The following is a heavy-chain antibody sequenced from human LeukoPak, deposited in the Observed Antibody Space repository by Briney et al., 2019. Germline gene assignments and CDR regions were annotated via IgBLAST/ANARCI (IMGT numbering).Heavy chain of an antibody. CDR2: VYPGDSDT. D-gene: IGHD6-19*01. CDR3: ARASSGWSGMDV. J-gene: IGHJ6*02. CDR1: GYIFINYW. Sequence: PGESLKISCKGSGYIFINYWIAWVRQMPGKGLEWMGSVYPGDSDTRYSPSFQGQVAFSADKSINTAYLQWGSLKASDTAIYYCARASSGWSGMDVWGQGTTVTVSS. V-gene: IGHV5-51*01.